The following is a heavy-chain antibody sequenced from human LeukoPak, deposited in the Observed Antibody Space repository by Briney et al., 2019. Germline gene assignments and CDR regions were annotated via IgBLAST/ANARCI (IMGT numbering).Heavy chain of an antibody. CDR3: AMVLWQSGRPGP. CDR2: IDHSGGT. CDR1: GGSLINYY. D-gene: IGHD4/OR15-4a*01. V-gene: IGHV4-34*01. J-gene: IGHJ5*02. Sequence: SETLSLTCAVYGGSLINYYWSWIRQSPGKGLEWIGDIDHSGGTNYNPAIRSRVTMSIDPSRNQFYLKINSVTASDTAVYYCAMVLWQSGRPGPWDQGSLVTVSS.